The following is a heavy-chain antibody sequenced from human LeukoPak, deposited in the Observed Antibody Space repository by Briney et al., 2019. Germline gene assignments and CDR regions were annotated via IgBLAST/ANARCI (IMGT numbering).Heavy chain of an antibody. CDR2: IKQDGSEK. Sequence: PGGSLRLSCAASGFTFSSYWMSWVRQAPGKGLEWVANIKQDGSEKYYVDSVKGRSTISRDNAKNSLYLQMNSLRAEDTAVYYCARDLDDFWSGYYSYWGQGTLVTVSS. V-gene: IGHV3-7*01. CDR1: GFTFSSYW. CDR3: ARDLDDFWSGYYSY. D-gene: IGHD3-3*01. J-gene: IGHJ4*02.